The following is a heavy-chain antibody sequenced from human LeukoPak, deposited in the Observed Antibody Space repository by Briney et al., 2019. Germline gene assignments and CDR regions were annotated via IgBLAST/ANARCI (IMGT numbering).Heavy chain of an antibody. CDR2: IYPDESDT. D-gene: IGHD6-19*01. CDR1: GYSFSNYW. CDR3: ARHEGGGWYIDY. Sequence: GESLKISCKGSGYSFSNYWIGWVRQMPGKGLEWMGIIYPDESDTRYSPSFQGQVTISADKSISTAYLQWSSLKASDSAIYYCARHEGGGWYIDYWGQGTLVTVSS. J-gene: IGHJ4*02. V-gene: IGHV5-51*01.